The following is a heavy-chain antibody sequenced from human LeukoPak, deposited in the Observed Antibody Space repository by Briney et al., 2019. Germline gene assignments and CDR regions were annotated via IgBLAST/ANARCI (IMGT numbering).Heavy chain of an antibody. V-gene: IGHV4-59*11. J-gene: IGHJ4*02. CDR2: IYYTETT. CDR1: GGSLSGHY. D-gene: IGHD2-2*01. CDR3: ARFSWGCSTASCYLTN. Sequence: SETLSLTCTVGGGSLSGHYWGWIRQPPGKGLELVGHIYYTETTFYNPSLNSRVTITLDTSRNQFSLRLTSVIAADTAVYYCARFSWGCSTASCYLTNWGQGALVTVSS.